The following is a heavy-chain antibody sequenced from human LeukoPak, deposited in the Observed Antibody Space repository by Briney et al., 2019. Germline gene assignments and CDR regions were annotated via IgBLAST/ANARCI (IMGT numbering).Heavy chain of an antibody. D-gene: IGHD6-13*01. CDR1: GGSFSGYY. J-gene: IGHJ5*02. Sequence: SETLSLTCAVYGGSFSGYYWSWIRQPPGKGLEWIGEINHSGSTNYNPSLKSRVTISVDTSKDQFSLKLSSVTAADTAVYYCASSSSSWYRNWFDPWGQGTLVTVSS. CDR3: ASSSSSWYRNWFDP. V-gene: IGHV4-34*01. CDR2: INHSGST.